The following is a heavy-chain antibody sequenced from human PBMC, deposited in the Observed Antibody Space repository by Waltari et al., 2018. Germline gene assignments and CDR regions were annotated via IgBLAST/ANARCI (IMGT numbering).Heavy chain of an antibody. CDR3: ARHGAIYDFWSGYNYYYYYYGMDV. V-gene: IGHV4-39*01. CDR1: GGSISSSSYY. J-gene: IGHJ6*02. Sequence: QMQLQESGPGLVKPSETLSLTCTVSGGSISSSSYYWGGIRQPPGKGLEGHGSIYYSGSTYYNPSLKSRVTISVDTSKNQFSLKLSSVTAADTAVYYCARHGAIYDFWSGYNYYYYYYGMDVWGQGTTVTVSS. D-gene: IGHD3-3*01. CDR2: IYYSGST.